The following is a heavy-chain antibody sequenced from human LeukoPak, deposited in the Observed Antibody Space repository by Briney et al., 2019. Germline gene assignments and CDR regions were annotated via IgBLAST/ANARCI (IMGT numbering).Heavy chain of an antibody. CDR1: GYTFTGYY. J-gene: IGHJ6*03. Sequence: ASVKVSCKASGYTFTGYYMHWVRQAPGQGLEWMGWINPNSGGTNYAQKFQGRVTMTRNTSISTAYMELSSLRSEDTAVYYCARGHYGGKRRYYYYYMDVWGKGTTVTVSS. CDR3: ARGHYGGKRRYYYYYMDV. CDR2: INPNSGGT. D-gene: IGHD4-23*01. V-gene: IGHV1-2*02.